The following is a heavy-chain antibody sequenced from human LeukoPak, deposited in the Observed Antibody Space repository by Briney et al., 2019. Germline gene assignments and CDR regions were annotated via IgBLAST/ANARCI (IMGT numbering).Heavy chain of an antibody. CDR3: ARGAYSSSWYYFDY. J-gene: IGHJ4*02. CDR2: INHSGST. Sequence: SETLSLTCAVYGGSFSGYYWSWIRQPPGKGLEWIGEINHSGSTNYNPSLKSRVTISVDTSKNQFTLKLSSVTAADTAVYYCARGAYSSSWYYFDYWGQGTLVTVSS. D-gene: IGHD6-13*01. CDR1: GGSFSGYY. V-gene: IGHV4-34*01.